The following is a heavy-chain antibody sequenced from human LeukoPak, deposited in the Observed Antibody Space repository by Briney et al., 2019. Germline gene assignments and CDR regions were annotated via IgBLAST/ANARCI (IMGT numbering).Heavy chain of an antibody. J-gene: IGHJ4*02. CDR3: ARGYSSSWEYYFDY. CDR1: GGSISSGGYY. Sequence: SETLSLTCSVSGGSISSGGYYWSWIRQPPGKGLEWIGYIYHSGSTYYNPSLKSRVTISVDRSKNQFSLKVSSVTAADTAVYYCARGYSSSWEYYFDYWGQGTLVTVSS. CDR2: IYHSGST. D-gene: IGHD6-13*01. V-gene: IGHV4-30-2*01.